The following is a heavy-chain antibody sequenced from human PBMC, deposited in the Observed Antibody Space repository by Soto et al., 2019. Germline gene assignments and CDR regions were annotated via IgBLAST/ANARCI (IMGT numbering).Heavy chain of an antibody. V-gene: IGHV1-69*06. D-gene: IGHD5-12*01. CDR1: GGTFSSYA. J-gene: IGHJ4*02. CDR3: ARETLSGYDSFDY. Sequence: SVKVSCKASGGTFSSYAISWVRQAPGQGLEWMGGIIPIFGTANYAQKFQGRVTITADKSTSTAYMELSSLRSEDTAVYYCARETLSGYDSFDYWGQGTLVTVSS. CDR2: IIPIFGTA.